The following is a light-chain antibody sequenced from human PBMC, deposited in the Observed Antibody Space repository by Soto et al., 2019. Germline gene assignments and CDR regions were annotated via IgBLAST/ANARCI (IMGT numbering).Light chain of an antibody. Sequence: DIQMTQSPSSVSASIGDRVTITCRASQGIGRWLAWYQQKPGKAPKLLIYDASSLQSGVPSRFSGSGSGTDFTLTIDILQPEDFVTYFCQQADSFPLTVGGGTKVDSK. CDR3: QQADSFPLT. V-gene: IGKV1D-12*01. CDR1: QGIGRW. CDR2: DAS. J-gene: IGKJ4*01.